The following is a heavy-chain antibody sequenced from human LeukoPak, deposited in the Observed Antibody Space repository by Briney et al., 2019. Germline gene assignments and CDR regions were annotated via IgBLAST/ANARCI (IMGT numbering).Heavy chain of an antibody. J-gene: IGHJ4*02. Sequence: GGSLRLSCAASGFTFSSYAMSWARQAPGKGLEWGSAISGSCGSTYYADSVKGRFTISRDNSKNTLYLQMNSLRAEDTAVYYCAKDRSYYDSSGYHDYWGEGTLVTVSS. CDR3: AKDRSYYDSSGYHDY. V-gene: IGHV3-23*01. CDR2: ISGSCGST. CDR1: GFTFSSYA. D-gene: IGHD3-22*01.